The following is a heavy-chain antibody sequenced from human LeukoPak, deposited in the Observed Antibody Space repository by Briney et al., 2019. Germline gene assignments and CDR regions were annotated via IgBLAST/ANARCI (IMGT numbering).Heavy chain of an antibody. CDR2: IYYSGST. Sequence: SETLSLTCTVSGGSISSYYWSWIRQPPGKGLEWIGYIYYSGSTNYNPSLKSRVTISVDTSKNQFSLKLSSVTAADTAVYYRAKHSSGWFLVFDYWGQGTLVTVSS. D-gene: IGHD6-19*01. J-gene: IGHJ4*02. CDR1: GGSISSYY. V-gene: IGHV4-59*08. CDR3: AKHSSGWFLVFDY.